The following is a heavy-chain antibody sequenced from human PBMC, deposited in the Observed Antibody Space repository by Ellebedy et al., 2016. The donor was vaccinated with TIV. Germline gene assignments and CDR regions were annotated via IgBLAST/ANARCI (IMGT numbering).Heavy chain of an antibody. CDR2: ISYDGSNK. D-gene: IGHD6-19*01. Sequence: GGSLRLSCAASGFTFSSYAMHWVRQAPGKGLEWVAIISYDGSNKYYADSVKGRFTISRDNSQNTLYLQMNSLRAEDTAVYYCARDSRWLESYYYYGMDVWGQGTTVTVSS. V-gene: IGHV3-30-3*01. CDR1: GFTFSSYA. J-gene: IGHJ6*02. CDR3: ARDSRWLESYYYYGMDV.